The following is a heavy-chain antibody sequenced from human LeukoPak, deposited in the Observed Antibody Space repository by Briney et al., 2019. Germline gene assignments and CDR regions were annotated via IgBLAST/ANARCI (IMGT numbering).Heavy chain of an antibody. V-gene: IGHV3-30*03. J-gene: IGHJ4*02. CDR3: ARGATYAYYQDY. D-gene: IGHD1-26*01. Sequence: GGSLRLSCAASGFTFSSYGMHWVRQAPGKGLEWVAVISYDGSNKYYADSVKGRFTISRDNAKNTLYLQMNRLRAEDTAVYYCARGATYAYYQDYWGQGTLVTVSS. CDR2: ISYDGSNK. CDR1: GFTFSSYG.